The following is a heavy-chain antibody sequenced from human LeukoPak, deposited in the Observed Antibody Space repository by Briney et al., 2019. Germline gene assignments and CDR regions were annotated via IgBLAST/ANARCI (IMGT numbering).Heavy chain of an antibody. CDR2: INHSGST. J-gene: IGHJ6*03. V-gene: IGHV4-34*01. CDR1: GGSFSGYY. D-gene: IGHD3-9*01. CDR3: ARESLRYFDWLSYYYYMDV. Sequence: PSETLSLTCAVYGGSFSGYYWSWIRQPPGKGLEWIGEINHSGSTNYNPSLKSRVTISVDTSKNQFSLKLSSVTAADTAVYYCARESLRYFDWLSYYYYMDVWGKGTTVTISS.